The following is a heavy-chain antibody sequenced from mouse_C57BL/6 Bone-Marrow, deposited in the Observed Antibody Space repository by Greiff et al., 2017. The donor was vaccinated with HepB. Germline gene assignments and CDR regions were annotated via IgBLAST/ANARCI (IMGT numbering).Heavy chain of an antibody. D-gene: IGHD1-1*01. J-gene: IGHJ2*01. V-gene: IGHV1-72*01. CDR1: GYTFTSYW. CDR2: IDPNSGGT. Sequence: VQLQQPGAELVKPGASVKLSCKASGYTFTSYWMNWVKQRPGRGLAWIARIDPNSGGTKYNETFKSKGTLTVDKPSSTAYMQLSSLTSGDSAVYYCARGNTGGDYWGQGTTLTVSS. CDR3: ARGNTGGDY.